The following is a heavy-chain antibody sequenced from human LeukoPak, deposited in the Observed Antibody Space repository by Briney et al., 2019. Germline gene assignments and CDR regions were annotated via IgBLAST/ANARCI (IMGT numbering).Heavy chain of an antibody. D-gene: IGHD2-2*01. CDR2: LNSDGSRI. CDR1: RFTFSSYW. Sequence: GGSLRLSCVASRFTFSSYWMHWVRQAPGKGLVWVSRLNSDGSRINYADSVKGRFTISRDNSKNTLYLQMNSLRAEDTAVYYCVKESELLCGGWFDPWGQGTLVTVSS. J-gene: IGHJ5*02. V-gene: IGHV3-74*01. CDR3: VKESELLCGGWFDP.